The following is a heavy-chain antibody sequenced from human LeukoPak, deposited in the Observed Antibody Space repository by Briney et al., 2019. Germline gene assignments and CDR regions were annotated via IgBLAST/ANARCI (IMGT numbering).Heavy chain of an antibody. CDR3: ARVVAATSPGEWFDP. V-gene: IGHV4-59*01. Sequence: SETLSLTCTVSGGSISSYYWSWIRQPPGKGLEWIGYIYYSGSTNYNPSLKSRVTISVDTSKNQFSLKLSSVTAADTAVYYCARVVAATSPGEWFDPWGQGTLVTVSS. J-gene: IGHJ5*02. CDR1: GGSISSYY. CDR2: IYYSGST. D-gene: IGHD6-13*01.